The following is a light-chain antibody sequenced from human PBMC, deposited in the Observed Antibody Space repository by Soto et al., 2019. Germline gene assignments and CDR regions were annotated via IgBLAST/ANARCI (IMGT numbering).Light chain of an antibody. CDR3: QQYNEWPPVS. V-gene: IGKV3-15*01. Sequence: EIVMTQSPATLSVSPGERATLSCRASQSVSSNLAWYQQKPGQAPRLLIHGASTRATGIPAGFSGSGSGTDFTLIISSLQSEDFAVSYCQQYNEWPPVSLGGGTKVDI. CDR1: QSVSSN. CDR2: GAS. J-gene: IGKJ4*01.